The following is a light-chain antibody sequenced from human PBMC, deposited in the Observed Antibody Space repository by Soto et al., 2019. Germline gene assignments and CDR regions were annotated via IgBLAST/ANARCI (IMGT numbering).Light chain of an antibody. CDR3: SSYSIRTAYL. V-gene: IGLV2-14*01. CDR2: EVS. CDR1: SSDVGGYDY. J-gene: IGLJ1*01. Sequence: QSALTQPACVSGSPGQSITISCTGTSSDVGGYDYVSWYQLHPGKAPKLMVFEVSNRPSGVSYRFSGSKSGNTASLTISGLQAEDEADYFCSSYSIRTAYLFGTGTKVTVL.